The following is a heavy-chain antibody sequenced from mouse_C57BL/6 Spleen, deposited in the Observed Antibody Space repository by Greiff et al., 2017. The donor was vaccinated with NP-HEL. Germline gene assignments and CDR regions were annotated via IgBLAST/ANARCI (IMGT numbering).Heavy chain of an antibody. CDR2: INPNNGGT. V-gene: IGHV1-18*01. CDR3: AKTFYDGYVWYFDV. D-gene: IGHD2-3*01. CDR1: GYTFTDYN. Sequence: EVQVVESGPELVKPGASVKIPCKASGYTFTDYNMDWVKQSHGKSLEWIGDINPNNGGTIYNQKFKGKATLTVDKSSSTAYMELRSLTSEDTAVYYCAKTFYDGYVWYFDVWGTGTTVTVSS. J-gene: IGHJ1*03.